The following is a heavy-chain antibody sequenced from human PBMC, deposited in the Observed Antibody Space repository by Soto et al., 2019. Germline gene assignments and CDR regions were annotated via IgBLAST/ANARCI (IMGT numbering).Heavy chain of an antibody. V-gene: IGHV1-3*01. D-gene: IGHD3-22*01. CDR3: ARDAHDSSGSTFYYYYGMDV. CDR2: INAGNGNT. J-gene: IGHJ6*02. CDR1: GYTLTSYA. Sequence: ASVKVSCKASGYTLTSYAMHWVRQAPGQRLEWMGWINAGNGNTKYSQKFQGRVTITRDTSASTAYMELSSLRSEDTAVYYCARDAHDSSGSTFYYYYGMDVWGQGTTVTVSS.